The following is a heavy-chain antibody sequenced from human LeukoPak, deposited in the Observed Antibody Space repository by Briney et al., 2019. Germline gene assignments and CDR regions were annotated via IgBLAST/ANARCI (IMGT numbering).Heavy chain of an antibody. V-gene: IGHV3-21*01. Sequence: GGSLRLSCAASRFTFSSYSMNWVRQAPGKGLEWVSSISSSSSYIYYADSVKGRFTISRDNAKNSLYLQMNSLRAEDTAVYYCARDGRAMAGEHDYWGQGTLVTVSS. D-gene: IGHD6-19*01. CDR1: RFTFSSYS. CDR3: ARDGRAMAGEHDY. CDR2: ISSSSSYI. J-gene: IGHJ4*02.